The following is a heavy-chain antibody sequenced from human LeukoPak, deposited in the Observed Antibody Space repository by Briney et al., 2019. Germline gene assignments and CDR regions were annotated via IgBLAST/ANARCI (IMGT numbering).Heavy chain of an antibody. J-gene: IGHJ4*02. CDR2: INHSGST. Sequence: SETLSLTCAVYGGSFSGYYWSWIRQPPGKGLEWIGEINHSGSTNYNPSLKSRVTISVDTSKNQFSLKLSSVTAADTAVYYCARDNRGPGFDYWGQGALVTVSS. CDR3: ARDNRGPGFDY. CDR1: GGSFSGYY. V-gene: IGHV4-34*01.